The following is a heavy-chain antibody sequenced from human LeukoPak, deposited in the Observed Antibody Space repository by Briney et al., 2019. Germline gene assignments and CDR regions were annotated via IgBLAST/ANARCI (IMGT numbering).Heavy chain of an antibody. J-gene: IGHJ4*02. CDR1: GFTVSSYY. D-gene: IGHD4-17*01. Sequence: GGSLRLSCAASGFTVSSYYMSWVRQAPGKGLEWVSIMYSGGSTYYADFVKGRFTISRDNSKNTLYLQMNSLRAEDTAVYYCARNKYDDGDYAPFDYWGQGTLVTVSS. CDR2: MYSGGST. V-gene: IGHV3-66*02. CDR3: ARNKYDDGDYAPFDY.